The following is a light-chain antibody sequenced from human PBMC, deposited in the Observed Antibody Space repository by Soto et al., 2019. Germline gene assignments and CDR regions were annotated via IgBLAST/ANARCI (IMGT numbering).Light chain of an antibody. CDR1: SSDVGAYNR. CDR2: EVS. V-gene: IGLV2-8*01. Sequence: QSALTQPPSASGSPGQSVTISCTGTSSDVGAYNRVSWYQHHPGKAPKLMIYEVSKRPSGVPDRFSGSKSGNTASLTVSGLQAEDEADYYCTSYVGGSNVNWVFGGGTKLTVL. J-gene: IGLJ3*02. CDR3: TSYVGGSNVNWV.